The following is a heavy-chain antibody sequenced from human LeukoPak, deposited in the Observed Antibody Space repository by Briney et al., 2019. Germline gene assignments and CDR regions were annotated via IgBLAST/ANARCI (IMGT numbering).Heavy chain of an antibody. CDR2: MNPNSGNT. J-gene: IGHJ4*02. Sequence: ASVKVSCKASGYTFTSYDINWVRQATGQGLEWMGWMNPNSGNTGYAQEFQGRVTVTRNTSISTAYMELSSLRSEDTAVYYCAGARYGWIFDYWGQGTLVTVSS. D-gene: IGHD2-8*02. V-gene: IGHV1-8*01. CDR1: GYTFTSYD. CDR3: AGARYGWIFDY.